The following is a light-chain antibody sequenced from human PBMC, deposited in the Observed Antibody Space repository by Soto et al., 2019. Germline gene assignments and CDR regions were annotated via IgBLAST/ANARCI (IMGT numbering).Light chain of an antibody. CDR2: KAS. CDR1: QRISSW. CDR3: QQYNSYSGT. Sequence: DIQMTQSPSTLSASVGDRVTITCRASQRISSWLAWYQQKPGKAPTLLIYKASSLESGVPSRFSGSVSGTEFDLTISRLQPDDFATYYCQQYNSYSGTFGQGTKVEIK. V-gene: IGKV1-5*03. J-gene: IGKJ1*01.